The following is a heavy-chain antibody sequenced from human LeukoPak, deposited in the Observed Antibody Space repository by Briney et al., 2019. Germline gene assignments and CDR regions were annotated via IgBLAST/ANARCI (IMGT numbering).Heavy chain of an antibody. CDR3: VGARSSTWFDP. CDR1: GFNFSTYI. V-gene: IGHV3-21*01. D-gene: IGHD3-16*01. CDR2: ISTKSSYI. Sequence: GGALRVSCTAPGFNFSTYIMNWVRQAPGKGLEWVSSISTKSSYIYSADSLKGRFTISRDNAKNSLYLQMNSLRAEDTAVYYCVGARSSTWFDPWGQGALVTVSS. J-gene: IGHJ5*02.